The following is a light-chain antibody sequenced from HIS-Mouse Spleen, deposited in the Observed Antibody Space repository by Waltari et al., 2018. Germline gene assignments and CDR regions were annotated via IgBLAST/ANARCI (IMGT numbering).Light chain of an antibody. CDR3: QQYYSTPYT. Sequence: DIVMTQSPDSLAVSLGERATINCKSSQSVLYSSNNKNYLAWYQQKPGQPPKLLIDGASTRESGVPDRFSGSGSGTDFTLTISSLQAEDVAVYYCQQYYSTPYTFGQGTKLEIK. V-gene: IGKV4-1*01. J-gene: IGKJ2*01. CDR2: GAS. CDR1: QSVLYSSNNKNY.